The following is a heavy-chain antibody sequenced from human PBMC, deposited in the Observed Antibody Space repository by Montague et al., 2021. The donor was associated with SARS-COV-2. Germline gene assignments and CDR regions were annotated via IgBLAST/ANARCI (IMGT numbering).Heavy chain of an antibody. J-gene: IGHJ4*02. D-gene: IGHD5-12*01. CDR2: LRWDGGDR. CDR1: GFIFGDYA. CDR3: GKASASNARWMQSPIDY. Sequence: SLRLSCAASGFIFGDYAMPWVRQRPGKGLEWVSSLRWDGGDRSYXASXNGRFSISRDGAKNSLYLQMDSLRPEDTALYYCGKASASNARWMQSPIDYWGQGTPVIVSS. V-gene: IGHV3-9*01.